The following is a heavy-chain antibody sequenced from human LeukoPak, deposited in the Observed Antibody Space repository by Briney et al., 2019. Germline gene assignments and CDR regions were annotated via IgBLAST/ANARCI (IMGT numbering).Heavy chain of an antibody. D-gene: IGHD3-22*01. CDR1: GGSISSSNW. CDR3: AGQYYDGSGSYYFDY. Sequence: AETLSLTCAVSGGSISSSNWWSWVRQPPGKGLEWIGEIYHSSSTNYNPSLKSRVTISVDKSKNQFSLNLSSVTAADTAVYYCAGQYYDGSGSYYFDYWGQGTLVTVPS. V-gene: IGHV4-4*02. CDR2: IYHSSST. J-gene: IGHJ4*02.